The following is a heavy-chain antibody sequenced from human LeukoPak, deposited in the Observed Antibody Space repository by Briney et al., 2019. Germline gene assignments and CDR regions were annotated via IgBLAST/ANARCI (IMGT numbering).Heavy chain of an antibody. CDR2: ISAYNGNT. D-gene: IGHD2-2*03. V-gene: IGHV1-18*01. CDR3: ARVYGYCSSTSCYRGLDP. CDR1: GYTFTSYG. J-gene: IGHJ5*02. Sequence: AASVTVSFTASGYTFTSYGISWVRQAPGQGLEWMGWISAYNGNTNYAQKLQGRVTMTTDTSTSTAYMELRSLRSDDTAVYYCARVYGYCSSTSCYRGLDPWGQGTLVTVSS.